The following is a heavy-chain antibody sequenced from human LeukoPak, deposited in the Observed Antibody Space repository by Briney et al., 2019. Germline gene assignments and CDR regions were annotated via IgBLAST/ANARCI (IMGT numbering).Heavy chain of an antibody. Sequence: SETLSLTCTVSGGSISSGSYYWSWIRLPAGEGLEWIGRIYTSGSTNYNPSLKSRVTISVDTSKNQFSLELSSVTAADTAVYYCARSFDDFWSGTQGYFDLWGRGTLVTVSS. D-gene: IGHD3-3*01. CDR1: GGSISSGSYY. V-gene: IGHV4-61*02. CDR2: IYTSGST. J-gene: IGHJ2*01. CDR3: ARSFDDFWSGTQGYFDL.